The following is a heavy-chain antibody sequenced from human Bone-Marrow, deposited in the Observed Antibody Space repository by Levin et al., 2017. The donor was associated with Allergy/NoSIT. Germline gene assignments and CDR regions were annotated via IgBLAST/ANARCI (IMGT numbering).Heavy chain of an antibody. CDR1: GLTFTDAW. CDR2: IKSNIDAGAT. CDR3: AHSLRWGIGT. Sequence: GGSLRLSCTLSGLTFTDAWVTWVRQAPGKGLEWIGRIKSNIDAGATHYAAPVNGRFTISRDDTENTIYLQMNSLKVEDTGIYYCAHSLRWGIGTWGRGTLVTISS. J-gene: IGHJ5*02. D-gene: IGHD7-27*01. V-gene: IGHV3-15*01.